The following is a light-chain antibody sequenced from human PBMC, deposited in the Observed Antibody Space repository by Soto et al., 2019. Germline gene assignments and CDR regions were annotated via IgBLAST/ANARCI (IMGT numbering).Light chain of an antibody. CDR3: LQDYNYPLT. Sequence: ATQMTHSPASLSVSLVDRGSIICRASQGIRNDLGWYQQKPGKAPKLLIYAASSLQSGVPSRFSGSGSGTDFTLTISSLQPEDFATYYCLQDYNYPLTFGGGTKVDIK. CDR1: QGIRND. J-gene: IGKJ4*01. V-gene: IGKV1-6*01. CDR2: AAS.